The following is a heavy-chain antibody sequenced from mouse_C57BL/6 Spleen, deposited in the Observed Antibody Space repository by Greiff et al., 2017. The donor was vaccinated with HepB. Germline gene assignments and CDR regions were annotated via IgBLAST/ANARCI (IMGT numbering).Heavy chain of an antibody. Sequence: QVQLKQPGAELVRPGSSVKLSCKASGYTFTSYWMDWVKQRPGQGLEWIGNIYPSDSETHYNQKFKDKATLTVDKSSSTAYMQLSSLTSEDSAVYYCARRLRRRAMDYWGQGTSVTVSS. CDR1: GYTFTSYW. CDR2: IYPSDSET. CDR3: ARRLRRRAMDY. V-gene: IGHV1-61*01. D-gene: IGHD2-2*01. J-gene: IGHJ4*01.